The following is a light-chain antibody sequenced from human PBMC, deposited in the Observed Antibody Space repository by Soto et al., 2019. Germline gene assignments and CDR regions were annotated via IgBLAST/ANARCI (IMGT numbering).Light chain of an antibody. Sequence: EIELTQSPCTLYLYQAERATLSCLASQSVTSNYLAWYQQKPGQAPRLLIYDASTRATGIPARFSGSGSGTDFTLTISSLEPEDFAVYYCQQFSSYPLTFGGGTKVDIK. CDR2: DAS. CDR1: QSVTSNY. V-gene: IGKV3-20*01. CDR3: QQFSSYPLT. J-gene: IGKJ4*01.